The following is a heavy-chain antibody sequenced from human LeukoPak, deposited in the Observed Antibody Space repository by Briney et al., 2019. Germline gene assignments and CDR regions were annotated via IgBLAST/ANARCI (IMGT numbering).Heavy chain of an antibody. CDR3: VRDQGYQLLPDYYYYYYMDV. V-gene: IGHV3-23*01. Sequence: GGSLRLSCAASGFTFSSYAMSWVRQAPGKGLEWVSAISGSGSSTYYADSVKGRFTISRDNSKNTLYLQMNSLRAEDTAVYYCVRDQGYQLLPDYYYYYYMDVWGKGTTVTVSS. CDR1: GFTFSSYA. CDR2: ISGSGSST. D-gene: IGHD2-2*01. J-gene: IGHJ6*03.